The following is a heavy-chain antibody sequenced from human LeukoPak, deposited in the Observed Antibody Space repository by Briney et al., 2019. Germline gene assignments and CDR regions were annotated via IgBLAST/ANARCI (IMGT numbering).Heavy chain of an antibody. V-gene: IGHV4-39*07. CDR3: ARGGYSYGSLTDGGFHDY. D-gene: IGHD5-18*01. CDR2: INYSGTT. CDR1: GGSISSSTYY. J-gene: IGHJ4*02. Sequence: SETLSLTCSVSGGSISSSTYYWVWVRQTPEKGLEWIASINYSGTTYHNPSLRGRVTISVDTSKNQFSLKLSSVTAADTAVYYCARGGYSYGSLTDGGFHDYWGQGTLVTVSS.